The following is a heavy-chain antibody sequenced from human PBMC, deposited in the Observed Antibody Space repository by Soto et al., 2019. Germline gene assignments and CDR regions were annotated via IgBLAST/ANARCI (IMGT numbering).Heavy chain of an antibody. CDR2: IYYSGST. Sequence: QVQLQESGPGLVKPSETLSLTCTVSGGSVSSGSYYWSWIRQPPGKGLEWIGHIYYSGSTNYNPSLKSRVTISVDTSKNQFSLKLSSVTAADTAVYYCARGIEGWYQGRYYYGMDVWDQGTTVTVSS. J-gene: IGHJ6*01. D-gene: IGHD6-19*01. CDR3: ARGIEGWYQGRYYYGMDV. CDR1: GGSVSSGSYY. V-gene: IGHV4-61*01.